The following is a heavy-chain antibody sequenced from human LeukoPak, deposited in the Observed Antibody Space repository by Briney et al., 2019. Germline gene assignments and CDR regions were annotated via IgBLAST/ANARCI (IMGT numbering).Heavy chain of an antibody. V-gene: IGHV1-24*01. J-gene: IGHJ6*03. D-gene: IGHD1-7*01. Sequence: GASVKVSCKVSGYTLTELSMHWVRQAPGKGLEWRGGFYPEDGETIYAQKFQGRVTMTEDTSTDTAYMELSSLRSEDTAVYYCATLPFLPPPNYYYYYYYMDVWGKGTTVTVSS. CDR2: FYPEDGET. CDR1: GYTLTELS. CDR3: ATLPFLPPPNYYYYYYYMDV.